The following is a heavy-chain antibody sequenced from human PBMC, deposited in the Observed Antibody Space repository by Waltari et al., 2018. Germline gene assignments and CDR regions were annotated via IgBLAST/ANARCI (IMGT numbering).Heavy chain of an antibody. CDR2: IIPIFGTA. D-gene: IGHD3-16*01. J-gene: IGHJ3*02. V-gene: IGHV1-69*01. Sequence: QVQLVQSGAEVKKPGSSVKVSCKASGGTFSSYAISWVRQAPGQGLEWMGGIIPIFGTANYAQKCQGRVTMTADESTSTAYMELSSLRSEDTAGYYGARDWGFTGDDAFDIWGQGTMVTVSS. CDR1: GGTFSSYA. CDR3: ARDWGFTGDDAFDI.